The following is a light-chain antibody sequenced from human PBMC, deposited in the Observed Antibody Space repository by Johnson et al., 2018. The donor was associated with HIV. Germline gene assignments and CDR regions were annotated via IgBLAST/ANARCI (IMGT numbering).Light chain of an antibody. CDR3: ATWDDSLNGYYV. CDR2: DNN. V-gene: IGLV1-51*01. J-gene: IGLJ1*01. Sequence: QSVLTQPPSVSAAPGQKVTISCSGSSSNIGNNYVSWYQQLPGTAPKLLIYDNNKRPSGIPDRFSGSKSGTSATLGITGLQIGDEADYYCATWDDSLNGYYVFGTGTKVTVL. CDR1: SSNIGNNY.